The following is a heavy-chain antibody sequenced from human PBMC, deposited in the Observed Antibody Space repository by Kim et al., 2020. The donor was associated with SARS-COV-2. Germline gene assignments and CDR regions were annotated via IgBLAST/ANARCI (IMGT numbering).Heavy chain of an antibody. CDR3: ATHSSGWP. CDR1: GLIVSTNY. Sequence: GGSLRLSCAASGLIVSTNYMTWVRQAPGKGLEWVSTIYSGGSTYYADSVKGRFTISRDSSKNTLYLQVNSLRAEDTAVYYCATHSSGWPWGQGTLVTVSS. CDR2: IYSGGST. V-gene: IGHV3-53*01. D-gene: IGHD6-19*01. J-gene: IGHJ4*02.